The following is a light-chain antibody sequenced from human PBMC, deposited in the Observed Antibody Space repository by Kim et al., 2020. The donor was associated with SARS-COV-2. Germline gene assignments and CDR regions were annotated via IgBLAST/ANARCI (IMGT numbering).Light chain of an antibody. Sequence: VAMGQTVRITCQGDRLKSDYASWYQQKPGQAPILVIYGMNSRPSGMPDRFSGSSSGNTASLTITGAQAEYEADYYGNSRDSSGNRVFGGGTKLTVL. J-gene: IGLJ3*02. CDR1: RLKSDY. CDR3: NSRDSSGNRV. CDR2: GMN. V-gene: IGLV3-19*01.